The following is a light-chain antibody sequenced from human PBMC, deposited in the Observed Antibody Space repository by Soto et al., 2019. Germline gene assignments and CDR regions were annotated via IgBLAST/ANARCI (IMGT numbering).Light chain of an antibody. J-gene: IGLJ2*01. CDR2: DNT. CDR3: ATWDSGLSAGV. CDR1: STNIGNNY. Sequence: QSVLTQPPSVSGAPGQRVTISCSGSSTNIGNNYVSWYQHLPGTAPKLLIYDNTERPSGIPDRFSGSKSGTSATLGITGLQTGDEADYYCATWDSGLSAGVFGGGTKLTVL. V-gene: IGLV1-51*01.